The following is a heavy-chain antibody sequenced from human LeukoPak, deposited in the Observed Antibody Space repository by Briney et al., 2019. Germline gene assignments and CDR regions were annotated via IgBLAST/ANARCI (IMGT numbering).Heavy chain of an antibody. CDR1: GYSFTTFH. V-gene: IGHV1-18*01. J-gene: IGHJ4*02. CDR3: ARVLYSSSPPYFDY. D-gene: IGHD6-13*01. CDR2: ISAYNGNT. Sequence: ASVKVSCKAAGYSFTTFHINWVRQAPGQGLEWMGWISAYNGNTNYAQKLQGRVTMTTDTSTSTAYMELRSLRSDDTAVYYCARVLYSSSPPYFDYWGQGTLVTVSS.